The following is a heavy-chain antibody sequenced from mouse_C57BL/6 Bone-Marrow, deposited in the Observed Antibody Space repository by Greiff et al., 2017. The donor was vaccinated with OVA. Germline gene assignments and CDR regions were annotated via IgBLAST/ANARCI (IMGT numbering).Heavy chain of an antibody. CDR1: GYTLTNYY. V-gene: IGHV1-26*01. J-gene: IGHJ4*01. CDR3: ASLITTVVATDYYAMDY. CDR2: INPNNGGT. Sequence: EVQLQQSGPELVKPGASVKISCKASGYTLTNYYMNWVKQSHGKSLEWIGDINPNNGGTSYNQKFKGKATLTVDKSSSTAYMELRSLTSEDSAVYYCASLITTVVATDYYAMDYWGQGTSVTVSS. D-gene: IGHD1-1*01.